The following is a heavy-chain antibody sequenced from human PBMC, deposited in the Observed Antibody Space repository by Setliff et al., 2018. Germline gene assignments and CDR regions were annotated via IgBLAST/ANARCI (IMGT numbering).Heavy chain of an antibody. Sequence: PSETLSLTCTVSGGSISGYYWSWIRQPPGKELEWIGYIYYAGTTNYNPSLKSPVTISVDTSKNQFSLKLSSVTAADTALYYCAKADEGPRRASGSYYPLLRFDPWGQGTLVTVSS. CDR2: IYYAGTT. CDR1: GGSISGYY. CDR3: AKADEGPRRASGSYYPLLRFDP. V-gene: IGHV4-59*01. D-gene: IGHD3-10*01. J-gene: IGHJ5*02.